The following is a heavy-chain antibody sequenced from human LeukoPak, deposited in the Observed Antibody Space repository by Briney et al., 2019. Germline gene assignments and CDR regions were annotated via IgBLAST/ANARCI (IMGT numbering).Heavy chain of an antibody. J-gene: IGHJ4*02. CDR2: IYSGGST. CDR3: ARVKGGDQSFDY. V-gene: IGHV3-53*01. Sequence: GGSLRLSCAASGFTVSSNYMSWVRQAPGKGLEWVSVIYSGGSTYYADSVKGRFTISRDNSKNTLYLQMNSLRAEDTAVYYCARVKGGDQSFDYWGQGTLVTVSS. D-gene: IGHD4-17*01. CDR1: GFTVSSNY.